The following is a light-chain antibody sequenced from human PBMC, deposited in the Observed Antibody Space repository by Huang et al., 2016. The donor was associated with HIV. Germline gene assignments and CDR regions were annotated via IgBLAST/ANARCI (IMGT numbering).Light chain of an antibody. J-gene: IGKJ4*01. CDR2: DAS. CDR1: QNINTH. Sequence: EIVLTQSPATLSFFPGQRVSLSCRASQNINTHLAWYQQRPGQPPRRLIYDASSRVPGVAARVRGSGAGTDFTRTIRSLESEDFATYDCQQRVNGLTFGGGTKV. V-gene: IGKV3-11*01. CDR3: QQRVNGLT.